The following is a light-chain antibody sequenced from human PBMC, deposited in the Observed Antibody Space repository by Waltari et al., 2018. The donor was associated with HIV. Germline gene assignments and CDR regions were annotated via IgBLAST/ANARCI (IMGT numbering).Light chain of an antibody. J-gene: IGLJ1*01. CDR1: SSDVGSSNL. CDR2: EVN. Sequence: QSALTQPASVSGSPGQSITISGTGTSSDVGSSNLVSGYQQYPGKAPKFRIYEVNKRPVGISYRVSGSKSGNSASLTISGLQAEDEADYYCCSYSGSRRVFGTGTKVTVL. V-gene: IGLV2-23*02. CDR3: CSYSGSRRV.